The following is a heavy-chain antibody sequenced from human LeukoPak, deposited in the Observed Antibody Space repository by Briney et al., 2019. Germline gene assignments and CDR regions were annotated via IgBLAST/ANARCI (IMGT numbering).Heavy chain of an antibody. CDR3: ARDLSQLNY. V-gene: IGHV1-18*01. D-gene: IGHD5-24*01. CDR2: ISPYNGKT. J-gene: IGHJ4*02. Sequence: ASVKVSCTAFNYTFTSYGISWVRQAPGKGLEWMAWISPYNGKTIYAEKYQGRVTLTTETSTDTAFMELTSLTSDDTAVYYCARDLSQLNYWGQGTLVSVSS. CDR1: NYTFTSYG.